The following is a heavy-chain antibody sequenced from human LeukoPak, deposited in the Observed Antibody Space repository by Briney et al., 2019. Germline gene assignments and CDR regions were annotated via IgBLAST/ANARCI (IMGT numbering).Heavy chain of an antibody. D-gene: IGHD4-17*01. J-gene: IGHJ6*02. Sequence: GGSLRLSCAASGLTFSSYSMNWVRQAPGKGLEWVSYISSSSSTIYYADSVKGRFTISSDNAKNSLYLQMNSLRAEDTAVYYCARVGSRADYGDSRYYYYYYGMDVWGQGTTVTVSS. V-gene: IGHV3-48*01. CDR1: GLTFSSYS. CDR3: ARVGSRADYGDSRYYYYYYGMDV. CDR2: ISSSSSTI.